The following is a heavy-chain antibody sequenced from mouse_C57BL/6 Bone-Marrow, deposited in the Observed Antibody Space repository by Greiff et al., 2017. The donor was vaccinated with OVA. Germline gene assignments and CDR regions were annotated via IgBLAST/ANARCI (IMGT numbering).Heavy chain of an antibody. CDR2: IDPSDSYT. CDR3: ASAVFAY. CDR1: GYTFTSYW. Sequence: QVQLKQPGAELVKPGASVQLSCKASGYTFTSYWMQWVKQRPGQGLEWIGEIDPSDSYTNYNQKFKGKATLTVDTSSSTAYMQLSSLTSEDSAVYYCASAVFAYWGQGTLVTVSA. V-gene: IGHV1-50*01. J-gene: IGHJ3*01.